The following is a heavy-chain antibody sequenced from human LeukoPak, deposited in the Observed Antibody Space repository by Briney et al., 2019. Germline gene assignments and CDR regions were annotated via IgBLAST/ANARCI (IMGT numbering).Heavy chain of an antibody. CDR1: GFTFSNHG. D-gene: IGHD3-9*01. V-gene: IGHV3-23*01. J-gene: IGHJ3*02. CDR2: ISGSGGST. Sequence: GGTLSLSCAASGFTFSNHGMNWVRQAPGKGLEWVSAISGSGGSTDYADSVKGRFTISRDNSKNTLYLQMNSLRAEDTAVYYCARHLYDILTGYYLGAAAFDIWGQGTMVTVSS. CDR3: ARHLYDILTGYYLGAAAFDI.